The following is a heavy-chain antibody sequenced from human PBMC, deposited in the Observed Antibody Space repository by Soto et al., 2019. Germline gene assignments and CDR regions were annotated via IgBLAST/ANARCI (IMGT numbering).Heavy chain of an antibody. J-gene: IGHJ4*02. CDR1: GFTFNTYA. CDR2: ISASADSR. CDR3: VIRGQQWRPFSY. Sequence: VQLLESGGDLVQPGGSLRLSCAASGFTFNTYAMNWIRQAPGKGLEWVSLISASADSRSYADSVKGRFTISRDNSKNTVYLQMSSLRVEDTAVYYCVIRGQQWRPFSYWGQGTLVTVSS. V-gene: IGHV3-23*01. D-gene: IGHD6-19*01.